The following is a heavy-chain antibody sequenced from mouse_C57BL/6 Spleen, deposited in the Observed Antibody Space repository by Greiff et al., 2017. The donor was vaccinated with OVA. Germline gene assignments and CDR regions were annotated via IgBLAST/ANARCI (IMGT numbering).Heavy chain of an antibody. Sequence: QVQLKQSGAELVKPGASVKISCKASGYAFSSYWMNWVKQRPGKGLEWIGQIYPGDGDTNYNGKFKGKATLTADKSSSTAYMQLSSLTSEDSAVYFCARWELGGYYFDYWGQGTTLTVSS. J-gene: IGHJ2*01. CDR3: ARWELGGYYFDY. CDR2: IYPGDGDT. D-gene: IGHD4-1*01. CDR1: GYAFSSYW. V-gene: IGHV1-80*01.